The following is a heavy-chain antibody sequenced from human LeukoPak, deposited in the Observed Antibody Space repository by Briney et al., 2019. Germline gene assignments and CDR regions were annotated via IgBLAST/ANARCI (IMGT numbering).Heavy chain of an antibody. V-gene: IGHV1-2*02. CDR3: ASGMLYPHY. CDR1: GDTFTDYY. J-gene: IGHJ4*02. Sequence: ASVKVSCKASGDTFTDYYMHWGRQGPGQGLEWMGGSNPNSGGTNYAQKCQGRVTMTRDISTSTLYMELRSLRSEGTAVYYCASGMLYPHYWGRGTLVTVS. CDR2: SNPNSGGT. D-gene: IGHD2-8*01.